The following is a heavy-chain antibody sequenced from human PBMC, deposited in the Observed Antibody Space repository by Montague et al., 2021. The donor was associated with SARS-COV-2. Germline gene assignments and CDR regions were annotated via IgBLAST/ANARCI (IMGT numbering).Heavy chain of an antibody. V-gene: IGHV6-1*01. CDR2: TYYRTKWYS. D-gene: IGHD6-19*01. CDR1: GDSVSSNSVA. J-gene: IGHJ4*02. CDR3: VRYSGWFYFDY. Sequence: CAISGDSVSSNSVARSWIRQSPSRGPEWLGRTYYRTKWYSDYAPSVRGRLTVNPGASKNEFSLELNYVTPEDTAVYYCVRYSGWFYFDYWGQGTLVTVSS.